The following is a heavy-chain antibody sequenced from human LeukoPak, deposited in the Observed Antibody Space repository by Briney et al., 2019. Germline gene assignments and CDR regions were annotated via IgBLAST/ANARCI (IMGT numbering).Heavy chain of an antibody. CDR1: GGSFSGYY. CDR3: ARGRNGYSNSWYVNY. Sequence: SGTLSLTCAVYGGSFSGYYWSWIRQPPGKGLEWIGEINHSGSTNYNPSLKSRVAISADTSKNQFSLKLSSVTAADTAVYYCARGRNGYSNSWYVNYWGQGTLVTVSS. CDR2: INHSGST. J-gene: IGHJ4*02. D-gene: IGHD6-13*01. V-gene: IGHV4-34*01.